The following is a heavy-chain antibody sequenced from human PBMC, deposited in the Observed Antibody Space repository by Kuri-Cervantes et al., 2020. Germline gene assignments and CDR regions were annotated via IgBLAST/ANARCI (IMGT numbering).Heavy chain of an antibody. J-gene: IGHJ6*03. Sequence: ASVKVSCKASGYTFTSYAMHWVRQAPGQRLEWMGWINAGNGNTKYSQKFQGRVTITRDTSASTAYMELSSLRSEDTAVYYCARVGSYDFWSGNDYYYYYYMDVWGKGTTVTVSS. V-gene: IGHV1-3*01. CDR2: INAGNGNT. D-gene: IGHD3-3*01. CDR1: GYTFTSYA. CDR3: ARVGSYDFWSGNDYYYYYYMDV.